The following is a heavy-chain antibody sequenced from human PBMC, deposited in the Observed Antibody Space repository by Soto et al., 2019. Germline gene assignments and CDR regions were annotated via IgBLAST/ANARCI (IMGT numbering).Heavy chain of an antibody. D-gene: IGHD3-10*01. CDR2: IYPGDSDT. Sequence: GESLKISCQGSGYSFTTYWLAWVRQMPGKGLEWVGIIYPGDSDTRYRASFEGHVTISVDKSKSTAFLQWSSLKASDNAIYYCARHNPSAPKDYWGQGTLVTVSS. J-gene: IGHJ4*02. V-gene: IGHV5-51*01. CDR1: GYSFTTYW. CDR3: ARHNPSAPKDY.